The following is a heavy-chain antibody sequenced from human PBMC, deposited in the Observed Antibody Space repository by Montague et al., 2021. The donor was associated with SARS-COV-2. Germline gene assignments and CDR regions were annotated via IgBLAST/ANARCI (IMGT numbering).Heavy chain of an antibody. V-gene: IGHV4-39*01. D-gene: IGHD3-22*01. CDR1: GGSISSSSYY. J-gene: IGHJ3*02. CDR3: ASPTYYYDSSGSDAFDI. CDR2: IYYSGST. Sequence: SETLSLTCTASGGSISSSSYYWGWIRQPPGKGLEWIGSIYYSGSTYYNPSLKSRVTISVDTSMNQFSLKLSSVTAADTAVYYCASPTYYYDSSGSDAFDIWGQGTMVTVSS.